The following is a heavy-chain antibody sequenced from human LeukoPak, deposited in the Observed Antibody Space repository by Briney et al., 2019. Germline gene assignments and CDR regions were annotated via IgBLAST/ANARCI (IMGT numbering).Heavy chain of an antibody. CDR3: ARDLGYYYGSGSTDP. Sequence: SETLSLTCAVYGGSFSGYYWSWIRQPPGKGLEWIGEINHSGSTNYNPSLKNRVTISVDTSKNQFSLKLSSVTAADTAVYYCARDLGYYYGSGSTDPWGQGTLVTVSS. J-gene: IGHJ5*02. D-gene: IGHD3-10*01. V-gene: IGHV4-34*01. CDR1: GGSFSGYY. CDR2: INHSGST.